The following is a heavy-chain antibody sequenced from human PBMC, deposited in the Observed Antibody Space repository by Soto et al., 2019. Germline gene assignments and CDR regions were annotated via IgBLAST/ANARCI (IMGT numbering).Heavy chain of an antibody. J-gene: IGHJ5*02. CDR1: GFTFVVYA. D-gene: IGHD2-2*01. CDR3: AKGGGYCISTSCQKGWFDP. CDR2: IGWNSGSI. V-gene: IGHV3-9*01. Sequence: EVQLVESGGGLVQPGRSLRLSCAASGFTFVVYALPWVRKAPGKGLEGAPGIGWNSGSIGYADSVKGRFTISRDNAKNSLYLQMNSLRAEDTALYYCAKGGGYCISTSCQKGWFDPWGQGTLVTVSS.